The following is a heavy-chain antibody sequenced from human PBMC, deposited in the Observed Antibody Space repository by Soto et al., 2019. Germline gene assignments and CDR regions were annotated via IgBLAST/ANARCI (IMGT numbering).Heavy chain of an antibody. D-gene: IGHD1-1*01. Sequence: SETLSLTCAVSGGSISSSFWWTWVRQTPGQGLEWIGEIFQSGTTNYNPSLKSRVTISLDKSKNEFSLKLTSVTAADTAVYYCARGETTSRHFDSWRQGALVTVSS. J-gene: IGHJ4*02. CDR3: ARGETTSRHFDS. CDR1: GGSISSSFW. CDR2: IFQSGTT. V-gene: IGHV4-4*02.